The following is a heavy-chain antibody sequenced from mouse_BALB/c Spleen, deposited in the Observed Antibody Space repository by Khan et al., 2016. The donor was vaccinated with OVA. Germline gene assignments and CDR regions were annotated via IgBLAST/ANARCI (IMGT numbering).Heavy chain of an antibody. D-gene: IGHD1-1*01. CDR3: ARGDYYCSSAFAY. CDR2: ISCYNGVI. Sequence: LVKPGASVKISCKASGYSLTGYYMHWVKQSPGKSLEWIGYISCYNGVISYNQKFKGKATFTVDTSSSTAYMQFNSLTSEDSAVYYCARGDYYCSSAFAYWGQGNLVTVSA. J-gene: IGHJ3*01. V-gene: IGHV1S34*01. CDR1: GYSLTGYY.